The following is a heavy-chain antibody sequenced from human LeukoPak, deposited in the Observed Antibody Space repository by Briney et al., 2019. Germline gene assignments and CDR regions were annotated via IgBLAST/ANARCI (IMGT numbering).Heavy chain of an antibody. D-gene: IGHD3-9*01. J-gene: IGHJ6*03. CDR2: IIPIFGTA. V-gene: IGHV1-69*01. CDR3: ARGARYDILTGAYYYMDV. Sequence: ASVKVSCKASGSTFSSYAISWVRQAPGQGLEWMGGIIPIFGTANYAQKFQGRVTITADESTSTAYMELSSLRSEDTAVYYCARGARYDILTGAYYYMDVWGKGTTVTVSS. CDR1: GSTFSSYA.